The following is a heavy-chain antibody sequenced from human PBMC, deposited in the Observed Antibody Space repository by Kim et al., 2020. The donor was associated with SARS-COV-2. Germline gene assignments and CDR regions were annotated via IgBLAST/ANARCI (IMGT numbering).Heavy chain of an antibody. J-gene: IGHJ4*02. CDR1: GFTVSGNY. Sequence: GGSLRLSCAASGFTVSGNYMSWVRQAPGKGLEWVSYISSSSSRYYADAEKVRGTITIHNSNNTKSLQMHSLSVEDAATYEYYRAKDYGPHTPPLDYWGQG. D-gene: IGHD3-16*01. CDR2: ISSSSSR. V-gene: IGHV3-53*04. CDR3: YRAKDYGPHTPPLDY.